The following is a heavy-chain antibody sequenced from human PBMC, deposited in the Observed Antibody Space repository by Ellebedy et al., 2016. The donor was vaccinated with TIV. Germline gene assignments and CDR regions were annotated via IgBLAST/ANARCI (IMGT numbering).Heavy chain of an antibody. J-gene: IGHJ3*02. CDR2: IYPGDSDT. D-gene: IGHD6-19*01. V-gene: IGHV5-51*01. Sequence: GESLKISXKGSGYSFTSYWIGWVRQMPGKGLEWMGIIYPGDSDTRYSPSFQGQVTISADKSISTAYLQWSSLKASDTAMYYCARPSSGWYVAFDIWGQGTMVTVSS. CDR3: ARPSSGWYVAFDI. CDR1: GYSFTSYW.